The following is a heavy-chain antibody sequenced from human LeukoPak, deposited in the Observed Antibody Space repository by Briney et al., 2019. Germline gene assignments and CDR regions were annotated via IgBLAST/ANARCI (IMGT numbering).Heavy chain of an antibody. CDR2: IKQDGSEK. J-gene: IGHJ6*03. CDR1: GFTFSSYW. V-gene: IGHV3-7*01. D-gene: IGHD3-10*01. CDR3: ARETHGDYMDV. Sequence: PGGSLRLSCAASGFTFSSYWMSWVRQAPGKGLEWVANIKQDGSEKYYVDSVKGRFTISRDNAENSLYLQMNSLRAEDTAVYYCARETHGDYMDVWGKGTTVTVSS.